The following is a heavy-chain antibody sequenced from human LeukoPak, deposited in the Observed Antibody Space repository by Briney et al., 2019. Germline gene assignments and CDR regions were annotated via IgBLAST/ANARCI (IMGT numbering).Heavy chain of an antibody. J-gene: IGHJ6*03. CDR1: GFTFSSYA. CDR3: AKDLASAVDILTGYYSRDYYYYMDV. Sequence: TGGSLRLSCAASGFTFSSYAMTWVRQAPGKGLEWVSVISASGGSTYYADSVKGRFTISRDNSKNTLYLQMNSLRAEDTAVYYCAKDLASAVDILTGYYSRDYYYYMDVWGKGTTVTISS. V-gene: IGHV3-23*01. D-gene: IGHD3-9*01. CDR2: ISASGGST.